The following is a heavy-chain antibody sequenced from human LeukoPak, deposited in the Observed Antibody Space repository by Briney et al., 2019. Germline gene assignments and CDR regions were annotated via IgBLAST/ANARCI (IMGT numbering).Heavy chain of an antibody. CDR3: ATILLWFGEHAFDI. Sequence: ASVKVSCKASGYTFTGYYMHWVRQAPGQGLEWMGWINPNSGGTNYAQKFQGWVTMTRDTSISTAYMELSRLRSDDTAVYYCATILLWFGEHAFDIWGQGTMVTVSS. D-gene: IGHD3-10*01. CDR1: GYTFTGYY. CDR2: INPNSGGT. V-gene: IGHV1-2*04. J-gene: IGHJ3*02.